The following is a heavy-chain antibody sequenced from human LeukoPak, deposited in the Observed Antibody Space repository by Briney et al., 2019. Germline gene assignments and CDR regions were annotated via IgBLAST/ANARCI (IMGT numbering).Heavy chain of an antibody. CDR3: SRHILYDVLTGLTINSFDP. CDR1: GASISRSSSY. J-gene: IGHJ5*02. D-gene: IGHD3-9*01. Sequence: SETLSLTCSVSGASISRSSSYWGWIRQPPGKGLEWIGNIYYTGSTHYNPSLKSRVTISLATSKNEFSLRLSSVTAADTAVYYCSRHILYDVLTGLTINSFDPWGQGSLVTVSS. CDR2: IYYTGST. V-gene: IGHV4-39*01.